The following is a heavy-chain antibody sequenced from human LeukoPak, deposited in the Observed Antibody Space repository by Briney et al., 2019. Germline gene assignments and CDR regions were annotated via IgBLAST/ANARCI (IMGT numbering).Heavy chain of an antibody. CDR2: ISYDASSK. Sequence: PGGSLRLSCAASGFTFSSYGMNWVRQAPGKGLEWVALISYDASSKYHADSVKGRFTISRDNSKNTLSLQMNSLRPEDTAVYYCVRGGVLLGITYRYFDYWGQGTLVTVSS. J-gene: IGHJ4*02. D-gene: IGHD2-8*01. CDR1: GFTFSSYG. CDR3: VRGGVLLGITYRYFDY. V-gene: IGHV3-30*03.